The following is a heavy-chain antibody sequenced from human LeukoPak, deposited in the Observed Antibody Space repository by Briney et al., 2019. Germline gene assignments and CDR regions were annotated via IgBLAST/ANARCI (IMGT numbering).Heavy chain of an antibody. D-gene: IGHD1-26*01. J-gene: IGHJ4*02. CDR3: ARATEVGAIHFDY. CDR2: INAGNGNT. V-gene: IGHV1-3*01. Sequence: GASVKVSCKASGYTFTSYAMHWVRQAPGQRLEWMGWINAGNGNTKYSQKFQGRVTITRDTSASTAYMELSSLRSEDTAVYYCARATEVGAIHFDYWGQGTLVTVSS. CDR1: GYTFTSYA.